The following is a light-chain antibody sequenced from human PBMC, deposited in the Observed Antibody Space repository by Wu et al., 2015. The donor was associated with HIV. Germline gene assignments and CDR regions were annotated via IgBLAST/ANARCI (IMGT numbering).Light chain of an antibody. CDR2: GAS. V-gene: IGKV3-20*01. CDR1: QSVGSSY. Sequence: IVLTQSPGTLSLSPGERATLSCRASQSVGSSYLTWYQQKPGQAPRLLIYGASNRATGIPDRFSGSGSGTDFTLTISRLEPEGFAVYYCQQYGSSPPTFGQGTKVEIK. J-gene: IGKJ1*01. CDR3: QQYGSSPPT.